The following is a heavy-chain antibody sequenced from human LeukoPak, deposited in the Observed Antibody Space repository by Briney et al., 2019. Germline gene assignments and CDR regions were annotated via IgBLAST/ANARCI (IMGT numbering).Heavy chain of an antibody. V-gene: IGHV3-23*01. CDR1: GFTFSSYA. Sequence: GGSLRLSCAASGFTFSSYAMNWVRQAPGKGLEWVSAISGSGGSTYYADSVKGRFTISRDNPNNTLYLQMSSLRAEDTAVYYCAKDRSYSSSWYYFDYWGQGALVTVSS. CDR2: ISGSGGST. CDR3: AKDRSYSSSWYYFDY. D-gene: IGHD6-13*01. J-gene: IGHJ4*02.